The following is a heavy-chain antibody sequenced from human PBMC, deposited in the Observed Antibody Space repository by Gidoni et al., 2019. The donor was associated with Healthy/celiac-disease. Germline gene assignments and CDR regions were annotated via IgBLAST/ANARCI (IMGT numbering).Heavy chain of an antibody. V-gene: IGHV3-43*02. D-gene: IGHD6-19*01. J-gene: IGHJ6*02. Sequence: KGLEWVSLISGDGGSTYYADSVKGRFTISRDNSKNSLYLQMNSLRTEDTALYYCAKESSFSYYGMDVWGQGTTVTVSS. CDR2: ISGDGGST. CDR3: AKESSFSYYGMDV.